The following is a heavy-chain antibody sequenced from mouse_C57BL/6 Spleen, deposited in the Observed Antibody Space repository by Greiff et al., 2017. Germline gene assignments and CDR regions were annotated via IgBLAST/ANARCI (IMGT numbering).Heavy chain of an antibody. CDR2: IYPGDGDT. V-gene: IGHV1-82*01. D-gene: IGHD2-2*01. CDR1: GYAFSSSW. Sequence: QVQLKQSGPELVKPGASVKISCKASGYAFSSSWMNWVKQRPGKGLEWIGRIYPGDGDTNYNGKFKGKATLTADKSSSTAYMQLSSLTSEDSAVYFCARGGYQRGFAYWGQGTLVTVSA. CDR3: ARGGYQRGFAY. J-gene: IGHJ3*01.